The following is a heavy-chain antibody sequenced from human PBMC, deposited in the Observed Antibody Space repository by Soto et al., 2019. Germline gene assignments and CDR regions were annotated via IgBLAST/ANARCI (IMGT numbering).Heavy chain of an antibody. Sequence: AKTLSLNCSVSGGAILGSTSNSYWGWIRQSPGKGLEWIGSIYYSGATNYNPSLESRLTISVHTSKNQLSLNLSSVTAADTAVYYCARAMVVCCSCYGYHRVLLWFHGT. CDR1: GGAILGSTSNSY. J-gene: IGHJ6*02. V-gene: IGHV4-61*05. D-gene: IGHD6-25*01. CDR2: IYYSGAT. CDR3: ARAMVVCCSCYGYHRVLL.